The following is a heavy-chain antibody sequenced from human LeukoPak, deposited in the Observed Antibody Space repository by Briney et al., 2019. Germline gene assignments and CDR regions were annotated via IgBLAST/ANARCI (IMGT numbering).Heavy chain of an antibody. CDR3: ARGFPSTIDH. CDR1: GGSISSGSYY. Sequence: PSETLSLTCTVSGGSISSGSYYWSWIRQPAGKGLEWIGRIYTSGSTNYNPSLKSRVTISVDTSKNQFSLKLSSVTAADTAVYYCARGFPSTIDHWGQGTLVTVSS. D-gene: IGHD3-3*01. V-gene: IGHV4-61*02. CDR2: IYTSGST. J-gene: IGHJ4*02.